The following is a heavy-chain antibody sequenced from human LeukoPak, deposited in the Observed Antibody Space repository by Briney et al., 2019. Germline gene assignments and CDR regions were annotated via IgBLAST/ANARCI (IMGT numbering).Heavy chain of an antibody. J-gene: IGHJ5*02. Sequence: ASVTVSYMASGYTFTIYYMHWVRQAPGQGLEWMGIINPSGGSTSYAQKFQGRVTMTRDMSTSTVYMEMSSLRSEDTAVYYCERAGGIVVVPAEAEFDPWGQGPLVTVSS. CDR2: INPSGGST. D-gene: IGHD2-2*01. CDR3: ERAGGIVVVPAEAEFDP. CDR1: GYTFTIYY. V-gene: IGHV1-46*01.